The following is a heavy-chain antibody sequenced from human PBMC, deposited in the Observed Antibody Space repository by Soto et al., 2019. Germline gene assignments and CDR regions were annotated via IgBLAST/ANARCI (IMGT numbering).Heavy chain of an antibody. J-gene: IGHJ4*02. CDR3: AKDTKQWLVLLDY. Sequence: GGSLGLSCAASGFTFRSYGMHWVRQAPGKGLEWVAVISYDGSNKYYADSVKGRFTISRDNSKNTLYLQMSSLRAEDTAVYYCAKDTKQWLVLLDYWGQGTLVTVSS. D-gene: IGHD6-19*01. V-gene: IGHV3-30*18. CDR2: ISYDGSNK. CDR1: GFTFRSYG.